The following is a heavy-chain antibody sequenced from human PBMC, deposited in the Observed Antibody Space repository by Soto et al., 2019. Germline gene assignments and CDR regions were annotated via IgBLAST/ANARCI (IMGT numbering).Heavy chain of an antibody. J-gene: IGHJ4*02. CDR3: ARGVYDSSGYYFYFDY. D-gene: IGHD3-22*01. V-gene: IGHV3-72*01. Sequence: HLGGSLRLSCAASGFTFNDHYMDWVRQAPGKGLEWVGRTRNKANSYTTEYAASVKGRFTISRDDSKNSLYLQMNSLKTEDTAVYYCARGVYDSSGYYFYFDYWGQGTLVTVSS. CDR1: GFTFNDHY. CDR2: TRNKANSYTT.